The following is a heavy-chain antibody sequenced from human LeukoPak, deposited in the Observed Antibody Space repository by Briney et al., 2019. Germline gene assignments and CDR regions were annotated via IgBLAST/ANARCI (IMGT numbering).Heavy chain of an antibody. CDR3: AKRYCSSTTCYDDRGAFDY. Sequence: KTSETLSLTCTVSGYSISSGNYWDWIRQPPGKGLEWIGSIYHSGSTYYNPSLKSRVTISVDTSKNQFSLKLSPVTAADTAVYYCAKRYCSSTTCYDDRGAFDYRGQGTLVTVSS. J-gene: IGHJ4*02. V-gene: IGHV4-38-2*02. CDR1: GYSISSGNY. CDR2: IYHSGST. D-gene: IGHD2-2*01.